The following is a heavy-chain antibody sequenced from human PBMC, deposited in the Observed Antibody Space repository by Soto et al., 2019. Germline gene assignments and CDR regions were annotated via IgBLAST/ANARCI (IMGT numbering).Heavy chain of an antibody. CDR3: ARERTGSTIHYYGMDV. CDR2: MYHSGST. J-gene: IGHJ6*02. Sequence: SETLSLTCAVSGDSINSGCYYWSWIRQHPVKGLEWIGHMYHSGSTSYNPSLKSRIAMSVDTSKNQFSLKLTSVTAADTAVYYCARERTGSTIHYYGMDVWGQGTTVTVSS. D-gene: IGHD1-7*01. V-gene: IGHV4-31*11. CDR1: GDSINSGCYY.